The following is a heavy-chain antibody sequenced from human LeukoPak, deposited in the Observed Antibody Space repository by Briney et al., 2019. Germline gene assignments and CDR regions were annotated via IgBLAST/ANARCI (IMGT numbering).Heavy chain of an antibody. J-gene: IGHJ6*02. D-gene: IGHD3-10*01. V-gene: IGHV1-2*04. CDR3: ARWKSVGWFGEDYGIDV. CDR2: INPNSGGT. CDR1: GYTFTSYD. Sequence: ASVKVSCKASGYTFTSYDINWVRQATGQGLEWMGWINPNSGGTNYAQKFQGWVTMTRDTSISTAYMELSRLRSDDTAVYYCARWKSVGWFGEDYGIDVWGQGTTVTVSS.